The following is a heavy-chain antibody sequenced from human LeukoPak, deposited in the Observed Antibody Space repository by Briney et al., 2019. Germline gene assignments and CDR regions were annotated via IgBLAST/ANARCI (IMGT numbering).Heavy chain of an antibody. CDR2: ISSSSTYI. CDR3: ARERIYSSGWYLIDY. D-gene: IGHD6-19*01. Sequence: GVSLRLSCAVSGFTFSDYYMTWIRQAPGKGLEWVSYISSSSTYINYADSVKGRFTISRDNAKNSLYLQMNSLRAEDTAVYYCARERIYSSGWYLIDYWGQGTLVTVSS. J-gene: IGHJ4*02. V-gene: IGHV3-11*05. CDR1: GFTFSDYY.